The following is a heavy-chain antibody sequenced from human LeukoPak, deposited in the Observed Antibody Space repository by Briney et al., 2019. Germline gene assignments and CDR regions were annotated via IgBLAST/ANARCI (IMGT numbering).Heavy chain of an antibody. CDR2: ISSSGSTI. D-gene: IGHD3-3*01. V-gene: IGHV3-11*04. CDR1: GFTFSNTW. Sequence: GGSLRLSCAASGFTFSNTWMSWVRQAPGKGLEWVSYISSSGSTIYYADSVKGRFTISRDNAKNSLYLQMNSLRAEDTAVYYCARDSRNDFWSGYPSDYWGQGTLVTVSS. J-gene: IGHJ4*02. CDR3: ARDSRNDFWSGYPSDY.